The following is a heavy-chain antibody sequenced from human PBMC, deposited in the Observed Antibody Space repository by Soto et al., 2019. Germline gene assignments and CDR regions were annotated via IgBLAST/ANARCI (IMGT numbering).Heavy chain of an antibody. D-gene: IGHD3-22*01. CDR1: GGTFSSYA. Sequence: RXSVKVSCKASGGTFSSYAISWVRQAPGQGLEWMGGIIPIFGTANYAQKFQGRVTITADESTSTAYMELSSLRSEDTAVYYCARSIGSSGYYPEYYFDYWGQGTLVTVSS. J-gene: IGHJ4*02. V-gene: IGHV1-69*13. CDR2: IIPIFGTA. CDR3: ARSIGSSGYYPEYYFDY.